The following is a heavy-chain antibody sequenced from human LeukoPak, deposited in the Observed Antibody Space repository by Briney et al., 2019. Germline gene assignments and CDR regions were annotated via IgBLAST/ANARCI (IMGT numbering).Heavy chain of an antibody. V-gene: IGHV3-23*01. CDR2: ISGSGGST. Sequence: GGSLRLSCAASGFTFSIYAMSWVRQAPGKGLEWVSAISGSGGSTFYADSVKGRFTISRDNSKNTLYLQMNSLRAEDTAVYYCARDKIQYSSSWFDYWGQGTLVTVSS. CDR3: ARDKIQYSSSWFDY. CDR1: GFTFSIYA. J-gene: IGHJ4*02. D-gene: IGHD6-13*01.